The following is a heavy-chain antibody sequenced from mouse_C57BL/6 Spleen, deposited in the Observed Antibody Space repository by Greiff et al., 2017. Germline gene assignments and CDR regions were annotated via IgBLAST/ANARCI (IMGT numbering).Heavy chain of an antibody. V-gene: IGHV1-18*01. D-gene: IGHD1-1*01. CDR3: AVTVYYCGSSYFDY. Sequence: EVQLQQSGPELVKPGASVKLPCKASGYTFTDYYMDWVKQSPGKSLGWIGDINPNNGGTIYNKKFKGKASLTVYKSSSPAYMELRSLPSADNAVYYCAVTVYYCGSSYFDYWGQGTTLTVSS. CDR1: GYTFTDYY. CDR2: INPNNGGT. J-gene: IGHJ2*01.